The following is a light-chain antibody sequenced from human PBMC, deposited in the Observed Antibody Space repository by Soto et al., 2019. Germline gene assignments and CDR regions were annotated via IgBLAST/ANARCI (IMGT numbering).Light chain of an antibody. CDR2: WAS. Sequence: DIVMTQSPDSLAVSLGERATINCKSSQSILYSSNNKNYLAWYQQKPGQRPKLLIYWASTRESGVPDRFSGSGSGTHFTLTISSLQAEDAAVYFCLQYSTTPEAFGHGTKVEIK. J-gene: IGKJ1*01. CDR3: LQYSTTPEA. V-gene: IGKV4-1*01. CDR1: QSILYSSNNKNY.